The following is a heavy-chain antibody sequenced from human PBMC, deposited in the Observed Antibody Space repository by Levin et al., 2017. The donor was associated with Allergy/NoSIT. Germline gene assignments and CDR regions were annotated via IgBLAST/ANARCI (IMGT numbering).Heavy chain of an antibody. D-gene: IGHD6-13*01. J-gene: IGHJ3*02. CDR2: INWNGGST. V-gene: IGHV3-20*01. CDR1: GFTFDDYG. CDR3: ARGGWRSSSPDAFDS. Sequence: PGGSLRLSCAASGFTFDDYGMSWVRQAPGKGLEWVSGINWNGGSTGYADSVKGRFTISRDNAKNSLYLQMNSLRAEDTALYHCARGGWRSSSPDAFDSWGQGTMVTVSS.